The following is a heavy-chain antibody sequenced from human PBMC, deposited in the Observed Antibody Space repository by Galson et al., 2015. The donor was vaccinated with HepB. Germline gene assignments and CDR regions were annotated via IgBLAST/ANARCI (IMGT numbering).Heavy chain of an antibody. V-gene: IGHV5-10-1*01. Sequence: QSGAEVKKPGESLRISCKGSGYSFTSYWVSWVRQMPGKGLEWMGRIDPSDSYTKYSPSFQGHVTISVDKSISTAYLQWSSLKASDTGMYYCAKHAYSSGWEDIDYWGQGTLVTVSS. J-gene: IGHJ4*02. D-gene: IGHD6-19*01. CDR3: AKHAYSSGWEDIDY. CDR1: GYSFTSYW. CDR2: IDPSDSYT.